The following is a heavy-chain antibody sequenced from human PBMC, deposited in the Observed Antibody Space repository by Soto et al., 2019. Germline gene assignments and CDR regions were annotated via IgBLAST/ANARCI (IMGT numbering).Heavy chain of an antibody. Sequence: PSETLSLTCIVSGGSISSSSYYWGWIRQPPGKGLEWIGSIYYSGSTYYNPSLKSRVTISVDTSKNQFSLKLSSVTAADTAVYYCARQVYGGNPHGYWGQGTQVTVSS. CDR1: GGSISSSSYY. CDR3: ARQVYGGNPHGY. V-gene: IGHV4-39*01. CDR2: IYYSGST. D-gene: IGHD4-17*01. J-gene: IGHJ4*02.